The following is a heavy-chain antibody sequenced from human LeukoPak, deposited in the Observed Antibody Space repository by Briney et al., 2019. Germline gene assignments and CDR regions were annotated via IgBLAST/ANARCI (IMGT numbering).Heavy chain of an antibody. Sequence: GESLKISCKGSGYRFTSYWIGWVRQMPGKGLEWVGIIYPGDSDTRYSPSFQGQVTISADKSISTAYLQWSSLKASDTAMYYCARLSYDFWSGYKSMPNWFDPWGQGTLVTVSS. CDR1: GYRFTSYW. J-gene: IGHJ5*02. CDR2: IYPGDSDT. D-gene: IGHD3-3*01. CDR3: ARLSYDFWSGYKSMPNWFDP. V-gene: IGHV5-51*01.